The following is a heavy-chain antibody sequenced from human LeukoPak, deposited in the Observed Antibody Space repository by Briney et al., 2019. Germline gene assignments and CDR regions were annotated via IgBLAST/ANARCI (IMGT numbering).Heavy chain of an antibody. CDR3: ARGTVGRGYFDY. D-gene: IGHD1-26*01. V-gene: IGHV4-4*07. CDR1: GGSIRGSY. Sequence: SETLSLTCTVSGGSIRGSYWSWIRQPGEKGLEWIGRIFGSGVTNYNPSLRSQATMSVDTSKNQFSLKLTSVTAADTAVYYCARGTVGRGYFDYWGQGTLVTVSS. CDR2: IFGSGVT. J-gene: IGHJ4*02.